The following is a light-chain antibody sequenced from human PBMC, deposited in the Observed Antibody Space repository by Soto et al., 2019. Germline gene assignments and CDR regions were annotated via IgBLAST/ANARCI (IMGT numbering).Light chain of an antibody. Sequence: QSALTQPASVSGSPGQSITISCTGTSSDVGAYNFVSWHQQHPGKAPKLMIYNVYDRPSGISYRFSGSKSGNTASLTISGLQGEDEADYYCSAYAVSRXYVFGTGTKV. J-gene: IGLJ1*01. CDR2: NVY. CDR3: SAYAVSRXYV. V-gene: IGLV2-14*03. CDR1: SSDVGAYNF.